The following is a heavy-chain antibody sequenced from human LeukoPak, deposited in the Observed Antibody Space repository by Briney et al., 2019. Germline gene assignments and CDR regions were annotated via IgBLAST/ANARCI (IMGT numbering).Heavy chain of an antibody. CDR2: IYPGDSES. Sequence: GESLKISCKGSGYRFTIYWIGWVRQMPGKGLEWMGIIYPGDSESRYSPSFQGQVTISADKSISTAYLQWSSLKASDTAMYYCARRSGSYFDYWGQGTLVTVSS. V-gene: IGHV5-51*01. J-gene: IGHJ4*02. CDR1: GYRFTIYW. D-gene: IGHD1-26*01. CDR3: ARRSGSYFDY.